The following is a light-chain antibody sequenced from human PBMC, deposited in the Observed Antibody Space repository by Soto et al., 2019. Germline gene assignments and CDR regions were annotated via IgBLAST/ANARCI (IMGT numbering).Light chain of an antibody. V-gene: IGLV2-14*01. CDR1: SSDVGAYNY. Sequence: QSALTQPASVSGSAGQSITFSCTGTSSDVGAYNYVSWYQQRPGKAPKLMIYEVSNRPSGVSNRFSGSKSGNTASLTISGLQTEDEADYYCSSYASSTTPYVFGTGTKVTVL. CDR2: EVS. CDR3: SSYASSTTPYV. J-gene: IGLJ1*01.